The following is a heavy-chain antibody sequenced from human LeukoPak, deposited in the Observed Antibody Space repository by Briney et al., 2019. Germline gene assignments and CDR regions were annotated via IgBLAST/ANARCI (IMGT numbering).Heavy chain of an antibody. J-gene: IGHJ5*02. D-gene: IGHD3-10*01. CDR1: GFTLSTYT. CDR2: ISPTAIST. V-gene: IGHV3-21*06. Sequence: GGSLRLSCAASGFTLSTYTMTWVREAPGKGLKWVSSISPTAISTWYADSLKGRFTISRDNARNLLFLEGNGLRAEDTGVFYCVRDFLGESGAGGPWGQGTLVTVSS. CDR3: VRDFLGESGAGGP.